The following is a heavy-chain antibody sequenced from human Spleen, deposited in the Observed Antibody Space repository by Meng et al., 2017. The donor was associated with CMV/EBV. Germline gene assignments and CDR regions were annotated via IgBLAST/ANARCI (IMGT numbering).Heavy chain of an antibody. D-gene: IGHD3-3*01. Sequence: GGSLRLSCAASGFTFSGYEMNWVRQAPGKGLEWISYIDTRGNSIYYADSVKGRFTISRDNAKNSLYLQMNSLRAEDTAVYYCATNTWSGYFTYWGQGALVTVSS. CDR1: GFTFSGYE. J-gene: IGHJ4*02. CDR2: IDTRGNSI. CDR3: ATNTWSGYFTY. V-gene: IGHV3-48*03.